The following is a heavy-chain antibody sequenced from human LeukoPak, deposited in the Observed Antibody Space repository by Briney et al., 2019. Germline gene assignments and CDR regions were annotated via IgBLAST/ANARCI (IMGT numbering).Heavy chain of an antibody. CDR3: AREQTPSSFAYYYYGMDV. V-gene: IGHV3-53*01. Sequence: GGSVRLSCAASGFTLSGNYMSWVRQAPGKGLEWVSVIYSGGSTYYADSVKGRFTISRDNSKNTLYLQMNSLRAEDTAVYYCAREQTPSSFAYYYYGMDVWGQGTTVTVSS. D-gene: IGHD3-16*01. CDR1: GFTLSGNY. J-gene: IGHJ6*02. CDR2: IYSGGST.